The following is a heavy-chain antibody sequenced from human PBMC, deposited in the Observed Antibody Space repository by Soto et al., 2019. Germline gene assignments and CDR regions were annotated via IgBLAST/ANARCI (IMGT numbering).Heavy chain of an antibody. CDR1: GGSISSSSYY. CDR3: ARGAGYSSSCYDFDY. J-gene: IGHJ4*02. V-gene: IGHV4-39*07. D-gene: IGHD6-13*01. CDR2: IYYSGST. Sequence: SETLSLTCTVSGGSISSSSYYWVWIRQPPGKGLEWIGSIYYSGSTYYNPSLKSRLTLSVDTSKNQFSLKLSSVTAADTAVYFCARGAGYSSSCYDFDYWRQGTLATVAS.